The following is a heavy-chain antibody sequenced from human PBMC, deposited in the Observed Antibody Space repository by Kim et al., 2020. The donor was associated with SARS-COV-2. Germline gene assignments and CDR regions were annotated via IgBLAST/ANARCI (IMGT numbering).Heavy chain of an antibody. J-gene: IGHJ4*02. Sequence: SETLSLTCTVSGGSVNTGTYYWGWIRQPPGKGLEWIGSIDYSGSTYYNPSLKSRVTISVDTSKNQFSLKLSSVTAADTALYYCGRRFSKYRLFDYWGQGTLVTVSS. V-gene: IGHV4-39*01. CDR2: IDYSGST. CDR3: GRRFSKYRLFDY. D-gene: IGHD3-3*01. CDR1: GGSVNTGTYY.